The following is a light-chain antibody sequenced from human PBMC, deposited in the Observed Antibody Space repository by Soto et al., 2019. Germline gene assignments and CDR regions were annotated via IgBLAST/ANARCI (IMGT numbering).Light chain of an antibody. CDR3: TSFTSSSTWV. CDR2: EVS. CDR1: SSDVGGYNY. V-gene: IGLV2-14*03. J-gene: IGLJ3*02. Sequence: SALTQPASVSGSPGQSITISCTGTSSDVGGYNYVSWFQQHPGKAPKLKIYEVSNRPSGVSNRFSGSKSGYTASLTISELQAEDEADYYCTSFTSSSTWVFGGGTKVTVL.